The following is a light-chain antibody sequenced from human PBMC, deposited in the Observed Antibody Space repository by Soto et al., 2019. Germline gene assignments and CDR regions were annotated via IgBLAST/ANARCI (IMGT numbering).Light chain of an antibody. CDR1: SSDVGSYDY. V-gene: IGLV2-14*03. J-gene: IGLJ1*01. CDR3: CAYSTIGPHV. Sequence: QAALSQPASVAGSPGQSITVSCTGTSSDVGSYDYVSWHQQHPGKAPKLIIYDVNNRPSGVPSRFSGSKSGNTASLIISGLQTDDEADYYCCAYSTIGPHVFVTGTKVTVL. CDR2: DVN.